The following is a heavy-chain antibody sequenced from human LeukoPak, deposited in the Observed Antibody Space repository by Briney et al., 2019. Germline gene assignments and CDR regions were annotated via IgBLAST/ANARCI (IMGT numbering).Heavy chain of an antibody. J-gene: IGHJ4*02. CDR3: ARAPHYYGSGSHTFDY. CDR2: ISYSGST. CDR1: GGSISNYY. D-gene: IGHD3-10*01. V-gene: IGHV4-59*08. Sequence: SETLSLTCTVSGGSISNYYWSWIRQPPGKGLEWIGYISYSGSTNNNPSLKSRATISVDTTKNQFSLKLSSVTAADTAVYYCARAPHYYGSGSHTFDYWGQGTLVTVSS.